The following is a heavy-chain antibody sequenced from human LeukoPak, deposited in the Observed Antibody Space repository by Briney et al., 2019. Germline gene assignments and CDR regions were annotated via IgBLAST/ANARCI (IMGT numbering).Heavy chain of an antibody. Sequence: GRSLRLSCAASGFNLSPYAMDWVRQTPGKGLEWVAVIWADGSSEYYADSVKGRFTISKDNSKNTLYLQMNSLRAEDTAVYYCARDRWSGDQGPGYFDYWGQGTLVTVSS. CDR2: IWADGSSE. D-gene: IGHD4-23*01. CDR1: GFNLSPYA. V-gene: IGHV3-33*01. CDR3: ARDRWSGDQGPGYFDY. J-gene: IGHJ4*02.